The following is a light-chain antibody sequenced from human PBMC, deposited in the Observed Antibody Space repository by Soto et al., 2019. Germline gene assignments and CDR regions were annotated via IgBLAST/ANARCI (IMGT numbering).Light chain of an antibody. CDR3: QKYASSPLT. J-gene: IGKJ4*01. CDR1: QSVGRNF. Sequence: EIVLTQSPGTLSLSPGERATLSCRASQSVGRNFLAWYQHKPGQAPRLLIHGASNRATGIPYRFSGSGSGTDFTLSIGSLEPEDFAVYYCQKYASSPLTFGGGTKVEIK. CDR2: GAS. V-gene: IGKV3-20*01.